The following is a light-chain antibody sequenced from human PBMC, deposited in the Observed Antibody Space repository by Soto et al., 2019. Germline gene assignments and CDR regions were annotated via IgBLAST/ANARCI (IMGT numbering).Light chain of an antibody. CDR2: KAS. Sequence: EMHRAWSQCRPPASVANSVNRRVGASQSISSWLAWCQQKPGKAPKLLIYKASSLESGVPSRFSGSGSGTEFTLTISSLQPDDFATYYCQQYNSYTWTFGQGTKVDIK. CDR3: QQYNSYTWT. CDR1: QSISSW. V-gene: IGKV1-5*03. J-gene: IGKJ1*01.